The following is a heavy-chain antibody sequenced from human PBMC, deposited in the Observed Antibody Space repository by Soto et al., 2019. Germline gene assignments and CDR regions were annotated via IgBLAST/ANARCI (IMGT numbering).Heavy chain of an antibody. V-gene: IGHV1-2*04. J-gene: IGHJ6*02. CDR2: INPNSGGT. D-gene: IGHD6-6*01. CDR1: GYTFTGYY. Sequence: ASVKVSCKASGYTFTGYYMHWVRQAPGQGLEWMGWINPNSGGTNYAQKFQGWVTMTRDTSISTAYMELSRLRSDDTAVYYCARGAGHSSSPDYYFYGMDVWGQGTTVTVSS. CDR3: ARGAGHSSSPDYYFYGMDV.